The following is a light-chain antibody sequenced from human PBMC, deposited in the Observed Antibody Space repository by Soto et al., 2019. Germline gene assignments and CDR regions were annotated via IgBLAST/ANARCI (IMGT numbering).Light chain of an antibody. CDR3: SSYTSGSTYV. Sequence: QSALLQPASLSVSPGRSITISCNGTSSDVGGYNYVSWYQQHPGKAPKLMIYEVSNRPSGVSNRFSGSKSGNTASLTISGLQAEDEADYYCSSYTSGSTYVFLTGNKGTV. V-gene: IGLV2-14*01. CDR1: SSDVGGYNY. CDR2: EVS. J-gene: IGLJ1*01.